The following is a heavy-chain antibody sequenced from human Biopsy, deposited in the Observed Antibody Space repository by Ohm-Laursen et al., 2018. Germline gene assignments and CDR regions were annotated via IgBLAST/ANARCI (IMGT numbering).Heavy chain of an antibody. J-gene: IGHJ2*01. CDR3: ARDRRYFSDRTVPGYFDL. Sequence: SQTLSLTCSVSGVSISSYYWSWIRQAPGQGLEWIGYFYYTGSTDYNPSLQSRVTISVDTSKNHFSLRLRSVTPADAAIYYCARDRRYFSDRTVPGYFDLWGRGTLVTVSP. CDR2: FYYTGST. D-gene: IGHD3-22*01. CDR1: GVSISSYY. V-gene: IGHV4-59*01.